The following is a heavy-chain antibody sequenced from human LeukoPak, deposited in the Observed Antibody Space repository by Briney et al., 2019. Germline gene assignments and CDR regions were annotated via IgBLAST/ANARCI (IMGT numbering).Heavy chain of an antibody. CDR2: ISSSGSNI. CDR3: AINGGGDSGYGNFDY. Sequence: GGSLRLSCAASGFTFSSYEMNWVRQAPGKGLEWVSYISSSGSNIKYADSVKGRFTISRGNAKNSVYLQMNSLRAEDTAFYYCAINGGGDSGYGNFDYWGQGTLVTVSS. J-gene: IGHJ4*02. D-gene: IGHD5-12*01. CDR1: GFTFSSYE. V-gene: IGHV3-48*03.